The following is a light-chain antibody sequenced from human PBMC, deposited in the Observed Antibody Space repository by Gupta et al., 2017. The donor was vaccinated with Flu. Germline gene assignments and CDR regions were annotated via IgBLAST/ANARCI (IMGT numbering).Light chain of an antibody. CDR2: KTN. CDR1: SGSVSSSNS. Sequence: QAVVTQEPSFSVPPGGTGTLPFALSSGSVSSSNSPNWFQQTPGHAPRTLIYKTNTRSAGVPDRFAGSISGNTAALTITGAQADDESDYYCVVVMGSGTWVFGGGTKLTVL. V-gene: IGLV8-61*01. CDR3: VVVMGSGTWV. J-gene: IGLJ3*02.